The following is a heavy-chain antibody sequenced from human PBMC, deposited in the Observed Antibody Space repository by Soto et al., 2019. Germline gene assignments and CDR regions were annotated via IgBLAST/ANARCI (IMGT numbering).Heavy chain of an antibody. CDR3: ARGRGSFDYYYYYGMDV. Sequence: PSETLSLTCAVYGGSFSGYYWSWIRQPPGKGLEWIGEINHSGSTNYNPSLKCRVTISVDTSKNQFSLKLISVTAADTAVYYCARGRGSFDYYYYYGMDVWGQGTTVT. CDR2: INHSGST. J-gene: IGHJ6*02. V-gene: IGHV4-34*01. CDR1: GGSFSGYY.